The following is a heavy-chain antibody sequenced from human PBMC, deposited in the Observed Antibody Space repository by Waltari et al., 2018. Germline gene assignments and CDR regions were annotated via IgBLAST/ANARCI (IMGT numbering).Heavy chain of an antibody. V-gene: IGHV4-39*07. D-gene: IGHD3-10*01. J-gene: IGHJ4*02. CDR3: ARLWFRESQKYYFDY. CDR2: IDYSGST. CDR1: GGSISSSSYY. Sequence: QLQLQESGPGLVKPSETLSLTCTVSGGSISSSSYYWGWIRQPPGKGLEWIGSIDYSGSTYYNPSLKSRVTISVDTSKNQFSLKLSSVTAADTAVYYCARLWFRESQKYYFDYWGQGTLVTVSS.